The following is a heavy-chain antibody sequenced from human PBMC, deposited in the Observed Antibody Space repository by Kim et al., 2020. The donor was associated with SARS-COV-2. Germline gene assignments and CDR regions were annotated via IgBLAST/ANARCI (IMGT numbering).Heavy chain of an antibody. V-gene: IGHV2-70*01. Sequence: YYSTSLKTRLTISKDTSKNQVVLTMTNMDPVDTATYYCARIGPGTTGIDYWGQGTLVTVSS. D-gene: IGHD1-7*01. CDR3: ARIGPGTTGIDY. J-gene: IGHJ4*02.